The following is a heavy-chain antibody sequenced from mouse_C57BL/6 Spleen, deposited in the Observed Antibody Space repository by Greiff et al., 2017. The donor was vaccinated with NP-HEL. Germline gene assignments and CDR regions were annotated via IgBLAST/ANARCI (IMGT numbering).Heavy chain of an antibody. CDR1: GYAFSSYW. Sequence: VKLVESGAELVKPGASVKISCKASGYAFSSYWMNWVKQRPGKGLEWIGQIYPGDGDTNYNGKFKGKATLTADKSSSTAYMRLSSLTSEDSAVYFCARWGTNYAMDYWGQGTSVTVSS. D-gene: IGHD1-1*01. J-gene: IGHJ4*01. V-gene: IGHV1-80*01. CDR2: IYPGDGDT. CDR3: ARWGTNYAMDY.